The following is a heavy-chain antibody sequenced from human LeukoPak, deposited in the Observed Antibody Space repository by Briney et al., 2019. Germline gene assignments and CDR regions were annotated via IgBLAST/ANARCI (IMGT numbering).Heavy chain of an antibody. V-gene: IGHV1-46*01. J-gene: IGHJ4*02. CDR1: GYTFTSYY. CDR2: INPSGGST. Sequence: ASVKVSCKASGYTFTSYYMHWVRQAPGQGLEWRGIINPSGGSTSYAQKFQGRVTMTRDTSTSTVYMELSSLRSEDTAVYYCARVLVRGSYYHPYFDFWGQGTLVTVSS. D-gene: IGHD1-26*01. CDR3: ARVLVRGSYYHPYFDF.